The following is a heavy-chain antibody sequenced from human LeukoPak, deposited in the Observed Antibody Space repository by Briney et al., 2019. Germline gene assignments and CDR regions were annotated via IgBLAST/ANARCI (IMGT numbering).Heavy chain of an antibody. D-gene: IGHD6-19*01. Sequence: PSETLSLTCAVSGGSISSSNWWSWIRQPPGKGLEWIGSIYHSGSTYYNPSLKSRVTISVDTSKNQFSLKLSSVTAADTAVYYCARVVSSGWNYWGQGTLVTVSS. CDR2: IYHSGST. CDR3: ARVVSSGWNY. CDR1: GGSISSSNW. V-gene: IGHV4-38-2*01. J-gene: IGHJ4*02.